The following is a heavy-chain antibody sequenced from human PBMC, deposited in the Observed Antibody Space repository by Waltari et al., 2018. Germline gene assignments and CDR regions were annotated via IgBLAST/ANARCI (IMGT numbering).Heavy chain of an antibody. CDR3: AKDYCSSTSCYTGYFDY. J-gene: IGHJ4*02. CDR2: ISWDGGST. D-gene: IGHD2-2*02. Sequence: EVQLVESGGVVVQPGGSLRLSCAASGFTFDDYAMHWVRQAPGKGLEWFSLISWDGGSTYYADSVKGRFTISRDNSKNSLYLQMNSLRAEDTALYYCAKDYCSSTSCYTGYFDYWGQGTLVTVSS. CDR1: GFTFDDYA. V-gene: IGHV3-43D*04.